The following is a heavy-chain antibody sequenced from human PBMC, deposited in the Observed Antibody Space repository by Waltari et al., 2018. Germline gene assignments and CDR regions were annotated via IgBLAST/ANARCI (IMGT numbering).Heavy chain of an antibody. CDR1: GYSISSGYY. J-gene: IGHJ6*03. Sequence: QVQLQESGPGLVKPSETLSLTCAVSGYSISSGYYWGWIRQPPGKGLEWIGSIYHSGSTYTNPSRKSRVTISVDTSKNQFSLKLSSVTAADTAVYYCARVSGGRKYDSSFSYYYYMDVWGKGTTVTVSS. D-gene: IGHD3-22*01. CDR3: ARVSGGRKYDSSFSYYYYMDV. V-gene: IGHV4-38-2*01. CDR2: IYHSGST.